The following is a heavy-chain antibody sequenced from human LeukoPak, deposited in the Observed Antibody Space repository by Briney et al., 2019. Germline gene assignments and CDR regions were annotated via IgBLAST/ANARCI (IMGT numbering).Heavy chain of an antibody. V-gene: IGHV5-51*01. CDR2: IYPADSDT. CDR3: ASYKVGGYSYGSEY. J-gene: IGHJ4*02. CDR1: GYNFASFW. D-gene: IGHD5-18*01. Sequence: GESLKISCEASGYNFASFWIGWVRQMPGEGLEWMGIIYPADSDTRYSPSFQGQVTISADKSISTAYLHWSSLKASDTAIYYCASYKVGGYSYGSEYWGQGTLVTVSS.